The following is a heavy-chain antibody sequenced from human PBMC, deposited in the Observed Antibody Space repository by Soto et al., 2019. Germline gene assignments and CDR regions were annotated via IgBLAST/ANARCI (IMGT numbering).Heavy chain of an antibody. Sequence: QVQLVESGGGVVQPGRSLRLSCAASGFTFSSYGMHWVRQAPGKGLEWVAVIWYDGSNKYYADSVKGRFTISRDNSKNTLYLQMNSLRAEDTAVYYCASDRIAVAGTSPFDYWGQGPLVTVSS. CDR1: GFTFSSYG. D-gene: IGHD6-19*01. V-gene: IGHV3-33*01. CDR3: ASDRIAVAGTSPFDY. CDR2: IWYDGSNK. J-gene: IGHJ4*02.